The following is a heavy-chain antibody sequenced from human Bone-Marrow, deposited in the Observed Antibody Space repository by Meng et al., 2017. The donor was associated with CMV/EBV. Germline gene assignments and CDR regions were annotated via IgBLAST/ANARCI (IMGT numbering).Heavy chain of an antibody. CDR1: GYTFTGYY. D-gene: IGHD1-1*01. Sequence: ASVKVSCKASGYTFTGYYMHWVRQAPGQGLEWMGWINPNSGGTNYAQKFQGRVTMTRDTSISTAYMELSRLRSDDTAVYYCARGAELAGWFDPWCPRPLVPFSS. CDR3: ARGAELAGWFDP. V-gene: IGHV1-2*02. J-gene: IGHJ5*02. CDR2: INPNSGGT.